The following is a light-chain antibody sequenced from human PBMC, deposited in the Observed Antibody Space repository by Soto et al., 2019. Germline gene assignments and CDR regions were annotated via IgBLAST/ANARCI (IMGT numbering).Light chain of an antibody. CDR1: QSISSW. CDR2: EAS. V-gene: IGKV1-5*03. J-gene: IGKJ4*01. Sequence: DIGMTQSPSTLSSSAGDRVTITCRASQSISSWLAWYQQKPGKAPKLLIYEASSLESGVPSRFSGSGSGTEFTLTISSLQPEDFATYYCQQYNIYPLTFGGGTKVEIK. CDR3: QQYNIYPLT.